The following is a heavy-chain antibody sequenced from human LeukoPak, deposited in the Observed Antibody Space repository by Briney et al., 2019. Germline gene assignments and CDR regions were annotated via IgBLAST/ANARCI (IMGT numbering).Heavy chain of an antibody. J-gene: IGHJ4*02. CDR2: ISGSGGST. Sequence: GGSLRLSCAASGFTFSDYAMNWVRQAPGKGLEWVSAISGSGGSTYYADSVKGRFTISRDNSKNTLYLQMNSLRAEDTAVYYCAKVEFRLYPSSSIDYWGQGTLVTVSS. V-gene: IGHV3-23*01. CDR1: GFTFSDYA. CDR3: AKVEFRLYPSSSIDY. D-gene: IGHD6-6*01.